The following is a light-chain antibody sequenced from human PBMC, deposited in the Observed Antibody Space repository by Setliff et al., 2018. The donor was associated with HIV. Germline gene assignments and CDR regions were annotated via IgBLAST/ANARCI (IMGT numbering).Light chain of an antibody. CDR3: QSYDSSLSGSNV. J-gene: IGLJ1*01. Sequence: QSVLTQPPSVSGAPGQRATISCTGSSSNIGAGYDVHWYQQLPGTAPKLLIYGNKFRPSGVPDRFSGSKSGTSASLAITGLRAEDEADYYCQSYDSSLSGSNVFGTGTKVTVL. V-gene: IGLV1-40*01. CDR1: SSNIGAGYD. CDR2: GNK.